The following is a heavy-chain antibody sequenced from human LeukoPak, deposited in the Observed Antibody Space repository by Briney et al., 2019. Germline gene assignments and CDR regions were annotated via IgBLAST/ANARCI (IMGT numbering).Heavy chain of an antibody. CDR2: ISGSGGST. D-gene: IGHD3-16*02. Sequence: GGSLRLSCAASGLTFSSYAMSWVRQAPGKGLEWVSAISGSGGSTYYADSVKGRFTISRDNSKNTLYLQMNSLRAEDTAVYYCAKDGQRGELSPYYFDYWGQGTLVTVSS. J-gene: IGHJ4*02. CDR1: GLTFSSYA. CDR3: AKDGQRGELSPYYFDY. V-gene: IGHV3-23*01.